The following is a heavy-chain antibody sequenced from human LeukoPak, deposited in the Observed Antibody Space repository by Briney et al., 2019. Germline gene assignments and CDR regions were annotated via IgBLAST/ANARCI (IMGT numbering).Heavy chain of an antibody. D-gene: IGHD6-13*01. J-gene: IGHJ6*04. CDR1: GYTFTSYG. V-gene: IGHV1-18*04. CDR2: INTYNGNT. CDR3: ARRRPSLAAARDYYYYGMDV. Sequence: ASVKVSCKASGYTFTSYGLSCMRQAPGQGLEWMGWINTYNGNTNYAQKLQARVTMTTDTSTSTAYMELRSLRSDDTAVYYCARRRPSLAAARDYYYYGMDVWGKGTTVTVSS.